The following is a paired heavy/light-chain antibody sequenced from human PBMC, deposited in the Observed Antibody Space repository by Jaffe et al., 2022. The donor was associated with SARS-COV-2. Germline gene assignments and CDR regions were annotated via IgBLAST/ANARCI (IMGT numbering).Light chain of an antibody. CDR1: ALPRKY. CDR3: HSTDSSGNHVV. Sequence: SYELTQPPSVSVSPGQTARITCSGDALPRKYAYWYQQKSGQAPALVIYEDSKRPSGIPERFSGSRAGTMATLTISGAQVEDEADYYCHSTDSSGNHVVFGGGTKLTVL. J-gene: IGLJ2*01. V-gene: IGLV3-10*01. CDR2: EDS.
Heavy chain of an antibody. CDR2: IYYHGNRE. V-gene: IGHV3-33*01. CDR3: ARDGCSGSYCLDH. D-gene: IGHD2-21*01. J-gene: IGHJ4*02. CDR1: GFTLNKYG. Sequence: QVHLVESGGGVVQPGRSLRLSCAASGFTLNKYGMHWVRQAPGKGLEWVAVIYYHGNREYYADSVKGRFTISRDISKNTLYLQLNSLRAEDTAVYYCARDGCSGSYCLDHWGQGTLVTVSS.